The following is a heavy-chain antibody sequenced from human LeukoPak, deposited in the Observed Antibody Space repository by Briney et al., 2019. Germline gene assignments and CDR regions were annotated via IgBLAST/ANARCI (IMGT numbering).Heavy chain of an antibody. CDR3: ARGGLGQLFMDV. Sequence: SVKVSCKASGGTFSSYAISWVRQAPGQGLEWMGGIIPIFGTANYAQKFQGRVTITADKSTSTAYMELSSLRSDDTAVYYCARGGLGQLFMDVWGKGTTVTISS. CDR2: IIPIFGTA. D-gene: IGHD5-18*01. J-gene: IGHJ6*03. V-gene: IGHV1-69*06. CDR1: GGTFSSYA.